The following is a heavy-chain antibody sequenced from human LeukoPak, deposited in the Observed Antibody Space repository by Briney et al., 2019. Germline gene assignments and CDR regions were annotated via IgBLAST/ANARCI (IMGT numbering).Heavy chain of an antibody. J-gene: IGHJ4*02. CDR1: GFTFSSYA. V-gene: IGHV3-30*04. D-gene: IGHD2-2*01. CDR2: ISYDGSNK. CDR3: AREGDDIVVVPAAMPCYFDY. Sequence: GGSLRLSCAASGFTFSSYAMHWVRQAPGKGLERVAVISYDGSNKYYADSVKGRFTISRDNSKNTLYLQMNSLRAEDTAVYYCAREGDDIVVVPAAMPCYFDYWGQGTLVTVSS.